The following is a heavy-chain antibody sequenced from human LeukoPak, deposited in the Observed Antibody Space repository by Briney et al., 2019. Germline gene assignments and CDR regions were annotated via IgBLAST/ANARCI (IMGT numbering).Heavy chain of an antibody. CDR3: ASQGPHYYYYGMDV. J-gene: IGHJ6*02. Sequence: PSETLSLTCTVSGGSISSYYWSWIRQPPGKGLEWIGYIYYSGSTNYNPSLKSRVTISVDTSKNQFSLKLSSVTAADTAVYYCASQGPHYYYYGMDVWGQGTTVTVSS. CDR1: GGSISSYY. CDR2: IYYSGST. V-gene: IGHV4-59*01.